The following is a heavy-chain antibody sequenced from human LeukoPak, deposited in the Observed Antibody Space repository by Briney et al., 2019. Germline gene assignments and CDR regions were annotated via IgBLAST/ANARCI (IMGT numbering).Heavy chain of an antibody. J-gene: IGHJ4*02. CDR3: ARGGGYCSSASCSDSDY. Sequence: PSETLSLTCAVYGGSFSAYYWSWIRQPPGKGLEWSGEINHSGTTSYNPSLKSRVTISVDTSKNQFSLRLTSVTAADTAVYYCARGGGYCSSASCSDSDYWGQGTQVTVSS. V-gene: IGHV4-34*01. D-gene: IGHD2-2*01. CDR1: GGSFSAYY. CDR2: INHSGTT.